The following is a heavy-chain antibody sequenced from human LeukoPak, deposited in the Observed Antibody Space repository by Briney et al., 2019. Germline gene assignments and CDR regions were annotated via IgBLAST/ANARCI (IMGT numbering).Heavy chain of an antibody. V-gene: IGHV4-34*01. CDR1: GGSFTNYY. Sequence: SETLSLTCNVSGGSFTNYYWSWLRQTPEKGLEGIGQINHSGDTSYNPSLRSRVTLSVDRSKNQFSLKVTSVTAADTGVYYCARGPGTVGLSPWGQGTLVTVSS. CDR2: INHSGDT. J-gene: IGHJ5*02. D-gene: IGHD1/OR15-1a*01. CDR3: ARGPGTVGLSP.